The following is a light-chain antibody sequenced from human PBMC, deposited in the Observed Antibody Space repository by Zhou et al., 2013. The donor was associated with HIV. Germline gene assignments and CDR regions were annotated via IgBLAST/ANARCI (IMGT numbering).Light chain of an antibody. Sequence: IVMTQSPLSLPVTPGEPASISCRSSQSLLHSNGYNYLDWYLQKPGQSPQLLIYLGSNRASGVPDRFSGSGSGTDFTLKISRVEAEDVGVYYCMQALQTPWTFGQGT. V-gene: IGKV2-28*01. CDR1: QSLLHSNGYNY. CDR2: LGS. CDR3: MQALQTPWT. J-gene: IGKJ1*01.